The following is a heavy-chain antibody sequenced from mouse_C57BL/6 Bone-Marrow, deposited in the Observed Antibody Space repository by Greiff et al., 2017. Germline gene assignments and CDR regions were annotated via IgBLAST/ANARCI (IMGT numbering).Heavy chain of an antibody. CDR1: GYTFTSYW. CDR2: INPSSGYT. CDR3: SRSRWLLLGCAY. V-gene: IGHV1-7*01. J-gene: IGHJ3*01. Sequence: VQLVESGAELAKPGASVKLSCKASGYTFTSYWMHWVKQRPGQGLEWIGYINPSSGYTKYNQKFQDKATLTADKSSSTAYMQLSSLTYEDSAVYYCSRSRWLLLGCAYWGQGTLVTVSA. D-gene: IGHD2-3*01.